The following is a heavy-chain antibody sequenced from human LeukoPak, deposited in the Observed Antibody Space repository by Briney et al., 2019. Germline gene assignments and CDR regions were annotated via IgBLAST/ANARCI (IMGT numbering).Heavy chain of an antibody. CDR2: IRYDGSNK. CDR1: GFTFSSYG. J-gene: IGHJ6*03. V-gene: IGHV3-30*02. Sequence: GGSLRLSCAASGFTFSSYGMHWVRQAPGKGLEWVAFIRYDGSNKYYADSVKGRFTISRDNSKNTLYLQMNSLRAEDTAVYYCAKETVTPVGGYYYYMDVWGKGTTVTVSS. D-gene: IGHD4-11*01. CDR3: AKETVTPVGGYYYYMDV.